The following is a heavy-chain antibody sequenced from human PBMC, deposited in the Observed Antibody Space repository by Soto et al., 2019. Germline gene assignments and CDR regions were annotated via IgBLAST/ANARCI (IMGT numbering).Heavy chain of an antibody. CDR3: ARARLDTPALEY. CDR1: GFSFRSYA. D-gene: IGHD2-2*01. CDR2: MSYDGSDK. Sequence: QVQLVESGGGVVQPGRSLRLSCAASGFSFRSYAMHWVRQAPGKGLEWVAVMSYDGSDKDYADSVKGRFTISRDNSKNTLYLQMSSLGAEDTAVNYCARARLDTPALEYWGQGTLVTVSS. V-gene: IGHV3-30-3*01. J-gene: IGHJ4*02.